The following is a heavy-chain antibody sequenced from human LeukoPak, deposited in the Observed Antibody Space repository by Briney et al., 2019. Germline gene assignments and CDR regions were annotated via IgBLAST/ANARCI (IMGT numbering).Heavy chain of an antibody. V-gene: IGHV1-2*02. J-gene: IGHJ4*02. CDR3: ARSVPAATSYYFDY. CDR1: GYTFTGYY. Sequence: ASVKVSCKASGYTFTGYYMHWVRQAPGQGLEWMGWINPNSGGTNYAQKFQGRVTMTRDTSISTAYMELSRLRSDDTAVYYCARSVPAATSYYFDYWGQGTLVTVSS. CDR2: INPNSGGT. D-gene: IGHD2-2*01.